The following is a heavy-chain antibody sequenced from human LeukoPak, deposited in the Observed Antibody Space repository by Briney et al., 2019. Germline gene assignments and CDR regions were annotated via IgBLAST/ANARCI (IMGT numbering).Heavy chain of an antibody. CDR1: GFTFSSYA. V-gene: IGHV3-23*01. J-gene: IGHJ4*02. CDR3: AKAIAVYCSGGSCYGDY. Sequence: GGSLRLSCAASGFTFSSYAMSWVRQAPGKGLEWVSAISGSGGSTYYADSVKGWFTISRDNSKNTLYLQMNSQRAEDTAVYYCAKAIAVYCSGGSCYGDYWGQGTLVTVSS. CDR2: ISGSGGST. D-gene: IGHD2-15*01.